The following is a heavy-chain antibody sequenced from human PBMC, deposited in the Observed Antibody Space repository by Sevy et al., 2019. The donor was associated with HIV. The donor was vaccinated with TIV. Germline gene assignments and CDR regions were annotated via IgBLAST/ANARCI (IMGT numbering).Heavy chain of an antibody. CDR1: GYTLTELS. D-gene: IGHD3-22*01. J-gene: IGHJ4*02. Sequence: ASVKVSCKVSGYTLTELSIHWVRQAPGKGLEWMGGFDPADDETLCAHKFQGRVTMTEDTSTDTAYMELSSLRSEDTAVYYCATGGGFYDSSGHYSLFDYWGQGTLVTVSS. V-gene: IGHV1-24*01. CDR3: ATGGGFYDSSGHYSLFDY. CDR2: FDPADDET.